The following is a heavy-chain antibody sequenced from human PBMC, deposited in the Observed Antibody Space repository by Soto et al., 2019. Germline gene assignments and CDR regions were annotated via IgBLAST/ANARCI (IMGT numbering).Heavy chain of an antibody. CDR3: ARGSSIAGLYYGLDV. CDR1: GGSISSGGYY. CDR2: NYYSGIT. V-gene: IGHV4-31*03. Sequence: SETLSLTCTVSGGSISSGGYYWTWIRQHPGKGLEWIGYNYYSGITYYNPSLKSRVTISLDTSKNQFSLKLSSVTAADTAVYYCARGSSIAGLYYGLDVWGQGTTVTVS. D-gene: IGHD6-6*01. J-gene: IGHJ6*02.